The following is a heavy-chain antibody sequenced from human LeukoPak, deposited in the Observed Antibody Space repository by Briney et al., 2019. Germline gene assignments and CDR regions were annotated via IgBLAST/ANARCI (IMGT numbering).Heavy chain of an antibody. Sequence: GGSLRPSSAASGFTFGSYAMQWVRQAAGKGLGWVAVISSDGSNKYYADSVKGQFTISRDKSKNTLYLQMNSLRAEDTAVYYCARDRGLYCSGGSCYGGYDYWGQGTLVTVSS. J-gene: IGHJ4*02. D-gene: IGHD2-15*01. CDR2: ISSDGSNK. V-gene: IGHV3-30-3*01. CDR1: GFTFGSYA. CDR3: ARDRGLYCSGGSCYGGYDY.